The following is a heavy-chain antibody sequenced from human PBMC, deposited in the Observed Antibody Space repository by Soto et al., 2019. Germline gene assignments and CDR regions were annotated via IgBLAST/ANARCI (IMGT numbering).Heavy chain of an antibody. D-gene: IGHD2-15*01. Sequence: GGSLRLSCAASGFTFDDYAMHWVRQAPGKGLEWVSGISWNSGSIGYADSVKGRFTISRDNAKNSLYLQMNSLRADDTALYYCAKVLADAFDIWGQGTMVTVSS. CDR2: ISWNSGSI. V-gene: IGHV3-9*01. CDR1: GFTFDDYA. J-gene: IGHJ3*02. CDR3: AKVLADAFDI.